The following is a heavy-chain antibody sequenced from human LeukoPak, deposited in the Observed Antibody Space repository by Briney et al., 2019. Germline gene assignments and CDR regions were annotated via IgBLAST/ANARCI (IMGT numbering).Heavy chain of an antibody. J-gene: IGHJ3*02. CDR3: AREGEGCSGGSCYYAFDI. Sequence: SVKVSCKASGGTFSSYAISWVRQAPGQGLEWMGGIIPIFGTANYAQKFQGRVTITADESTSTAYMELSSLRSEDTAVYYRAREGEGCSGGSCYYAFDIWGQGTMATVSS. CDR1: GGTFSSYA. CDR2: IIPIFGTA. D-gene: IGHD2-15*01. V-gene: IGHV1-69*13.